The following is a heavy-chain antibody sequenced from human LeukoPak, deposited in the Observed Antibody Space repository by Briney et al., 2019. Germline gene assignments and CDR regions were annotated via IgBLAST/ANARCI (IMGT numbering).Heavy chain of an antibody. J-gene: IGHJ6*02. Sequence: GGSLRLSCAASGFTFSSYGMHWVRQAPGKGLEWVAVISYDGSNKYYADSVKGRFTISRDNPKNTLYMQMNSLRAEDTAVYYCASASTVVTPGYYYGMDVWGQGTTVTVSS. CDR3: ASASTVVTPGYYYGMDV. CDR1: GFTFSSYG. CDR2: ISYDGSNK. V-gene: IGHV3-30*03. D-gene: IGHD4-23*01.